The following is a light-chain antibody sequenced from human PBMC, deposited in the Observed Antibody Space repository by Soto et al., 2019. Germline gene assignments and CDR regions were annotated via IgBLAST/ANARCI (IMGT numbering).Light chain of an antibody. CDR1: QSVSSSF. Sequence: EIVLTQSPGTLSFSPGERATLSCRASQSVSSSFLAWYQQKPGQAPRLLIYGASSSATGIPDRFSGSGSGTDFTLTISRLEPEDFAVYYCQQYGSSPPWTFGQGTKVEIK. CDR3: QQYGSSPPWT. CDR2: GAS. J-gene: IGKJ1*01. V-gene: IGKV3-20*01.